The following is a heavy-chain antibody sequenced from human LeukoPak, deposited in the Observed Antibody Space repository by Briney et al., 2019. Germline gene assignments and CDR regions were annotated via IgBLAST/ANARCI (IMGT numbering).Heavy chain of an antibody. V-gene: IGHV3-20*04. CDR2: ISWNGGST. CDR1: GFTFDDYG. D-gene: IGHD4-23*01. CDR3: ARNRGGVTRYYFDY. J-gene: IGHJ4*01. Sequence: GGSLRLSCAASGFTFDDYGMSWIRQNPGKGLEWVSGISWNGGSTGYADSVKGRFTISRDNAENSLYLQMNSLRAEDTALYYCARNRGGVTRYYFDYWGQGTLVTVSS.